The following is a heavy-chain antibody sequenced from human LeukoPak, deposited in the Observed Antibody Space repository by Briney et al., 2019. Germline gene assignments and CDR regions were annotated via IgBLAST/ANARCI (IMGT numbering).Heavy chain of an antibody. J-gene: IGHJ4*02. CDR2: INPNSGGR. CDR3: ARAYPHYYGSGSYDYYFDY. D-gene: IGHD3-10*01. Sequence: ASVKVSCKASGYTFIGYYMHWVRQAPGQGLEWMGWINPNSGGRNYAHKFQGRVTMTRDTSIITAYMELSRLRSDDTAVYYCARAYPHYYGSGSYDYYFDYWGQGTLVTVSS. CDR1: GYTFIGYY. V-gene: IGHV1-2*02.